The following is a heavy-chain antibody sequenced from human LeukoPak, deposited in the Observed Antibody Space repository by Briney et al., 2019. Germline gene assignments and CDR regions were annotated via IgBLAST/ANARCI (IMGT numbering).Heavy chain of an antibody. V-gene: IGHV3-30*03. CDR3: ARDVAAARRGTTYYYYGMDV. D-gene: IGHD6-13*01. J-gene: IGHJ6*02. Sequence: GRSLRLSCAASGFTFSSYGMHWVRQAPGKGLEWVAVISYDGSNKYYADSVKGRFTISRDNSKNTLYLQMNSLRAEDTAVYYCARDVAAARRGTTYYYYGMDVWGQGTTVTVSS. CDR1: GFTFSSYG. CDR2: ISYDGSNK.